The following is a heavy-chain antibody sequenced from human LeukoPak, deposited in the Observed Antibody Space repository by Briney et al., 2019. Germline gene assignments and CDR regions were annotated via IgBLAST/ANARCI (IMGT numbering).Heavy chain of an antibody. V-gene: IGHV4-39*01. J-gene: IGHJ4*02. D-gene: IGHD5-18*01. CDR3: ARHAKGYSYGYNYFDY. CDR2: IYYSGST. Sequence: SETLPLTCTVSGGSISSSSYYWGWIRQPPGKGLEWIGSIYYSGSTYYNPSLKSRVTISVDTSKNQFSLKLSSVTAADTAVYYCARHAKGYSYGYNYFDYWGQGTLVTVSS. CDR1: GGSISSSSYY.